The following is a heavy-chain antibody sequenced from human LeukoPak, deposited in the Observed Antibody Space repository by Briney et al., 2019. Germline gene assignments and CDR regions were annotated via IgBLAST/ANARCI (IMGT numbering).Heavy chain of an antibody. CDR3: ARVEMRWELLWGAFDI. Sequence: PGGSLRLSCAASGFTFSSYAMHWVRQAPGKGLEWVAVISYDGSNKYYADSVKGRFTISRDNSKNTLYLQMNSLRAEDTAVYYCARVEMRWELLWGAFDICGQGTMVTVSS. CDR1: GFTFSSYA. D-gene: IGHD1-26*01. J-gene: IGHJ3*02. V-gene: IGHV3-30*04. CDR2: ISYDGSNK.